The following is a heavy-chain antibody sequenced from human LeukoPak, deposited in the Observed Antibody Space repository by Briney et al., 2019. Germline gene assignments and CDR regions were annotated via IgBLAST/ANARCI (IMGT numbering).Heavy chain of an antibody. CDR1: GSTFPSHA. Sequence: AASVKVSCKASGSTFPSHAITWLRQAPGQGPEWMGWISTSNGDKNYVQNLQGRITLTIDTSTATAYMELRSLRSDDTAVYYCATRGITAARLDYWGQGTLVTASS. D-gene: IGHD1-20*01. V-gene: IGHV1-18*04. CDR3: ATRGITAARLDY. CDR2: ISTSNGDK. J-gene: IGHJ4*02.